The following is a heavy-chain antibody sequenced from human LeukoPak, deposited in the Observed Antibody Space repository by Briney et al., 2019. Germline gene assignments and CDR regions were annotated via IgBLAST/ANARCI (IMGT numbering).Heavy chain of an antibody. J-gene: IGHJ4*02. Sequence: GGSLRLSCAASGFTFTTYWMSWVRQAPGKGLEWVANINQDGIEKYYVASVRGRLTISRDNAKNSIYVQMNSLRADDTAVYYCTTDRGVAAAGTGGYWGQGTLVTVSS. CDR3: TTDRGVAAAGTGGY. D-gene: IGHD6-13*01. CDR1: GFTFTTYW. CDR2: INQDGIEK. V-gene: IGHV3-7*05.